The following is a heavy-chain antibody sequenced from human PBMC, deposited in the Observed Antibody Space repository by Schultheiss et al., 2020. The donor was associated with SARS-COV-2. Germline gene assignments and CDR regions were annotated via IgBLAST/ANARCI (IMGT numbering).Heavy chain of an antibody. CDR2: IYSGGST. CDR1: GFTFSGYA. V-gene: IGHV3-NL1*01. J-gene: IGHJ5*02. Sequence: GESLKISCAASGFTFSGYAMHWVRQAPGKGLEWVAVIYSGGSTYYADSVKGRFTISRDNSKNTLYLQMNSLRAEDTAVYYCARYSSSWYYWFDPWGQGTLVTVSS. CDR3: ARYSSSWYYWFDP. D-gene: IGHD6-13*01.